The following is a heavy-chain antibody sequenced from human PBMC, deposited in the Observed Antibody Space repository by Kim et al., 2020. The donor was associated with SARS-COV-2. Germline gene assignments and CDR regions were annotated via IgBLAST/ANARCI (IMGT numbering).Heavy chain of an antibody. J-gene: IGHJ5*02. Sequence: SETLSLTCTVSGGSISSYYWSWIRQPPGKGLEWIGYIYYSGSTNYNPSLKSRVTISVDTSKNQFSLKLSSVTAADTAVYYCARRSHYYEKANWFDPWGQGTLVTVSS. CDR3: ARRSHYYEKANWFDP. CDR2: IYYSGST. V-gene: IGHV4-59*08. D-gene: IGHD3-22*01. CDR1: GGSISSYY.